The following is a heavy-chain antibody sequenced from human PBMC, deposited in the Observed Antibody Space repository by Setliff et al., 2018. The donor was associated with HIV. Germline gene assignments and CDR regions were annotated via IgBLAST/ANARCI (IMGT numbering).Heavy chain of an antibody. Sequence: SETLSLTCTVTGGSISSGGFYWTWIRQHPGKGLEWIGYIYNTGSTYHSPSLESRVTISIDTSKNQFSLKLSSVTAADTAVYYCARDRRYFEVSGHYSVAGDFDYWGQGALVTVSS. CDR3: ARDRRYFEVSGHYSVAGDFDY. CDR1: GGSISSGGFY. J-gene: IGHJ4*02. D-gene: IGHD3-22*01. V-gene: IGHV4-31*03. CDR2: IYNTGST.